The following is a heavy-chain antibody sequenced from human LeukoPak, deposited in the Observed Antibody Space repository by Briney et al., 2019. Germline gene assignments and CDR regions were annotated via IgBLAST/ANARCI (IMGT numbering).Heavy chain of an antibody. CDR1: GGSISSYY. J-gene: IGHJ4*02. V-gene: IGHV4-38-2*02. D-gene: IGHD3-10*01. CDR2: IYHSGST. Sequence: SETLSLTCTVSGGSISSYYWSWIRQPPGKGLEWIGSIYHSGSTYYNPSLKSRVTISVDTSKNQFSLKLNSVTAADTAVYYCARDRGSYYYFDYWGQGTLVTVSS. CDR3: ARDRGSYYYFDY.